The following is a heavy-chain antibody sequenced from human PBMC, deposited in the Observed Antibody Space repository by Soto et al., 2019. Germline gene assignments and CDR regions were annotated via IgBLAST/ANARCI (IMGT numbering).Heavy chain of an antibody. CDR3: ARLSFGIPDYYGMDV. J-gene: IGHJ6*02. Sequence: GGSLRLSCAASGFTFSSYWMSWVRQAPGKGLEWVANIKQDGSEKYYVDSVKGRFTISRGNAKNSLYLQMNSLRAEDTAVYYCARLSFGIPDYYGMDVWGQGTTVTVSS. CDR2: IKQDGSEK. CDR1: GFTFSSYW. D-gene: IGHD3-3*01. V-gene: IGHV3-7*03.